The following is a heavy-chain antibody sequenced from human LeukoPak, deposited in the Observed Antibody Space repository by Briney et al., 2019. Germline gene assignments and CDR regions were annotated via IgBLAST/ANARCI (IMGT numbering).Heavy chain of an antibody. V-gene: IGHV4-4*07. CDR3: ARDFGAGSSSWYTTNNWFDP. D-gene: IGHD6-13*01. Sequence: SETLSLTCTVSGGSISSYYWSWIRQPAGKGLEWIGRIYTSGSTNYNPSLKSRVTISVDTSKNQFSLKLSSVTAADTAVYYCARDFGAGSSSWYTTNNWFDPWGQGTLVTVSS. CDR1: GGSISSYY. J-gene: IGHJ5*02. CDR2: IYTSGST.